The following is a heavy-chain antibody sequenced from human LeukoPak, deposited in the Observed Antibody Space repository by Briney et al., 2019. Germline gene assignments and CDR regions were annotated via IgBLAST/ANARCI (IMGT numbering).Heavy chain of an antibody. CDR1: GFTFSSYS. CDR2: ISSSSSTI. V-gene: IGHV3-48*04. D-gene: IGHD6-19*01. J-gene: IGHJ4*02. Sequence: GGSLRLSCAASGFTFSSYSMNWVRQAPGKGLEWVSYISSSSSTIYYADSVKGRFTISRDNAKNSLYLQMNSLRAEDTAVYYCARDGKAVADHYFDYWGQGTLVTVSS. CDR3: ARDGKAVADHYFDY.